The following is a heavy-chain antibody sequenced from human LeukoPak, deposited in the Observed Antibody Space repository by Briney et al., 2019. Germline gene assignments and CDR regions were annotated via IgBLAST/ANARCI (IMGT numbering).Heavy chain of an antibody. CDR3: ARGRVVRGASLRWFDP. V-gene: IGHV1-8*01. CDR1: GYTFTSYD. Sequence: ASVKVSCKASGYTFTSYDINWVRQATGQGLEWMGWMNPNSGNTGYAQKFQGRVTVTRNTSISTAYMELSSLRSEDTAVYYCARGRVVRGASLRWFDPWGQGTLVTVSS. J-gene: IGHJ5*02. D-gene: IGHD3-10*01. CDR2: MNPNSGNT.